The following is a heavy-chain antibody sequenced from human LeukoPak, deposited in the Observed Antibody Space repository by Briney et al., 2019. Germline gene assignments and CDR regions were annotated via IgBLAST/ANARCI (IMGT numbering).Heavy chain of an antibody. Sequence: PGGSLRLSCAASGFIFSSYAMSWVRQAPGKGLEWVSAISGNGGSTYYADSVKGRFTISRDNSKNTLYLQMNSLRAEDTAVCYCAKSNDFWSGYYYYYYGMDVWGQGTTVTVSS. D-gene: IGHD3-3*01. J-gene: IGHJ6*02. CDR1: GFIFSSYA. V-gene: IGHV3-23*01. CDR3: AKSNDFWSGYYYYYYGMDV. CDR2: ISGNGGST.